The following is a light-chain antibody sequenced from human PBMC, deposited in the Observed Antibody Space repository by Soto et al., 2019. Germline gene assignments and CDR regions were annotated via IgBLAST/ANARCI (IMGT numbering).Light chain of an antibody. J-gene: IGLJ1*01. V-gene: IGLV1-40*01. CDR2: GNN. CDR3: QSYDSSLSGYV. CDR1: SSNVGAGYD. Sequence: QSVLTQPPSVSGAPGQRVTISCTGSSSNVGAGYDVHWYRQLPGTAPKLLIYGNNNRPSGVPDRFSGSNSGTSASLAITGLQAEDEADYYCQSYDSSLSGYVFGTGTKLTVL.